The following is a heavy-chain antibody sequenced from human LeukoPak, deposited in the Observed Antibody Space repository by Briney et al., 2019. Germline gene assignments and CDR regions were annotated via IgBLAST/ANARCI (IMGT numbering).Heavy chain of an antibody. CDR1: GYTFTGYY. J-gene: IGHJ4*02. CDR3: ASGIQLVPHLDY. CDR2: INPNSGGT. D-gene: IGHD6-6*01. V-gene: IGHV1-2*02. Sequence: ASVKVSCKASGYTFTGYYMHWVRQAPGQGLEWMGWINPNSGGTNHAQKFQGRVTMTRDTSISTAYMELSRLRSDDTAVYYCASGIQLVPHLDYWGQGTLVTVSS.